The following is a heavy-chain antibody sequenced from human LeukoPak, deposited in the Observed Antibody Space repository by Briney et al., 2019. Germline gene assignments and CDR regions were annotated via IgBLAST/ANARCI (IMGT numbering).Heavy chain of an antibody. CDR1: GYSFPSYW. CDR2: IYPGDSDT. J-gene: IGHJ3*02. V-gene: IGHV5-51*01. D-gene: IGHD3-10*01. CDR3: ARGDGAFDI. Sequence: GESLKISCKGSGYSFPSYWIGWVRQMPGKGLEWMGIIYPGDSDTRHNPSFRGQVTISADKSIGTVYLQWNSLKASDTAIYYCARGDGAFDIWGQGTMVTVSS.